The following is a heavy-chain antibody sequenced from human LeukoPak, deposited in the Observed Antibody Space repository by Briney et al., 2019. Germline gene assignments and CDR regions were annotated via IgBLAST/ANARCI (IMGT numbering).Heavy chain of an antibody. CDR1: GHTFSSNY. D-gene: IGHD4-17*01. J-gene: IGHJ4*02. V-gene: IGHV1-46*01. CDR3: ARDAMSSVTTSPYYFDY. Sequence: ASVKVSCKASGHTFSSNYIHWVRQAPGQGLEWMGIINPSGYTTYAQKFQGRVTMTRDTSTSTVYMELSNLRSEDTAVYYCARDAMSSVTTSPYYFDYWGQGTLVTVSS. CDR2: INPSGYT.